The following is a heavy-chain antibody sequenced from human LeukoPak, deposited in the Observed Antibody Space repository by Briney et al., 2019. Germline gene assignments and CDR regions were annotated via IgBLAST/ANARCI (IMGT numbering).Heavy chain of an antibody. CDR2: FIHSGST. D-gene: IGHD2-8*01. CDR3: ARGILVTVYAAFDS. J-gene: IGHJ4*02. Sequence: PSETLSLTCGVYGGSFSNYYWTWLHQSPGMGLEWVGEFIHSGSTNYNPSLTSRVTISVDTSNNQFSLQLSSVTAADTAVYYCARGILVTVYAAFDSWGQGTLVTVSS. CDR1: GGSFSNYY. V-gene: IGHV4-34*01.